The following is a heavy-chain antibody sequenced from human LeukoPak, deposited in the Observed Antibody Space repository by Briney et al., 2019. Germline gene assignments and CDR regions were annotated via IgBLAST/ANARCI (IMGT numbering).Heavy chain of an antibody. D-gene: IGHD5-24*01. CDR3: TRRAARWQFDL. V-gene: IGHV3-48*04. CDR1: GFTFSSYS. J-gene: IGHJ2*01. CDR2: ISSSSSTI. Sequence: GSLRLSCAASGFTFSSYSMNWVRQAPGKGLEWVSYISSSSSTIYYADSVKGRFTISRDNAKNSLYLQMSSLRAEDTALYYCTRRAARWQFDLWGRGTLLTVSS.